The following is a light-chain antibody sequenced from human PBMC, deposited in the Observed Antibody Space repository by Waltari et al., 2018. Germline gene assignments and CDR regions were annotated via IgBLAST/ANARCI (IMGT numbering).Light chain of an antibody. Sequence: LVLTQSPGTLSLSPGESATLSCRASQSLSSSYLAWHQQKPGQAPRLLIYDASSRATGIPDRFSGSGSGTDFTLTISRLEPEDFAVYFCQQYGSSPPVYTFGQGTKLEIK. CDR1: QSLSSSY. V-gene: IGKV3-20*01. CDR3: QQYGSSPPVYT. J-gene: IGKJ2*01. CDR2: DAS.